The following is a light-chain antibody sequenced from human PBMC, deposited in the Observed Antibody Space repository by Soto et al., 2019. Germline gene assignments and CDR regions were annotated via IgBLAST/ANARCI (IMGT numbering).Light chain of an antibody. CDR2: GAS. CDR3: QQYDDWPPGT. V-gene: IGKV3-15*01. Sequence: EIVMTQSPVTLSVSPGERATLSCRASQSIRSNLAWHQQRPGQAPRLLIYGASTRATDIPARFSGSGSGTEFTLTISSLQSEDFAVYYCQQYDDWPPGTFGQGTKV. CDR1: QSIRSN. J-gene: IGKJ1*01.